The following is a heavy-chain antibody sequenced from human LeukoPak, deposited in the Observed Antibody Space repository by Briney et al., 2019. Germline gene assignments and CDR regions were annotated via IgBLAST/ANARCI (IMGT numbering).Heavy chain of an antibody. Sequence: GGSLRLSCAVSEFPFSIYAMTWVRQAPGQGLEWVSAIDASGSDTYYTDYVKGRFTISRDNSKKTVYLQMNSLRAEDTAVYYCADYRKPQGLDYWGQGTLVTVSS. CDR1: EFPFSIYA. D-gene: IGHD1-14*01. CDR3: ADYRKPQGLDY. J-gene: IGHJ4*02. CDR2: IDASGSDT. V-gene: IGHV3-23*01.